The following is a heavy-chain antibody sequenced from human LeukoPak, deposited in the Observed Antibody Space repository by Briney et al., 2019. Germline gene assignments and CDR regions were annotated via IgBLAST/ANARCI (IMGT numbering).Heavy chain of an antibody. J-gene: IGHJ3*02. D-gene: IGHD1-1*01. CDR1: GYTFTSYD. Sequence: GASVKVPCKASGYTFTSYDINWVRQATGQGLEWMGWMNPNSGNTGYAQKFQGRVTITRNTSISTAYMELSGLRSEDTAVYYCARFGLIIWNDGGNAFDIWGQGTMVTVSS. CDR3: ARFGLIIWNDGGNAFDI. CDR2: MNPNSGNT. V-gene: IGHV1-8*03.